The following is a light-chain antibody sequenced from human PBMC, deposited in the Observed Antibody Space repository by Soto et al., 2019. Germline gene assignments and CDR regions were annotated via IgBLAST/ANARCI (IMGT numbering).Light chain of an antibody. CDR1: QSVGSTY. CDR3: QLFGSSPRYT. V-gene: IGKV3-20*01. Sequence: EILLTQSPGTLSLSPGERATLSCRTSQSVGSTYLAWYQEKPGQAPRLLIYEASGRATGIPDRFSGGGSGTDFTLTISRLEPEDFAVYYCQLFGSSPRYTFGQGTQLEI. J-gene: IGKJ2*01. CDR2: EAS.